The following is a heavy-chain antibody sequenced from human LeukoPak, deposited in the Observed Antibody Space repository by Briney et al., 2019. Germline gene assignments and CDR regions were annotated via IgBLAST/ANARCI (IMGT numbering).Heavy chain of an antibody. CDR3: ASNSPALTGH. CDR2: ISGGGGST. J-gene: IGHJ4*02. Sequence: GGSLRLSCAASGFTFSNYALSWVRQAPGKGLEWVSGISGGGGSTYYADSVKGRFTISRDNSKNTLNLQMNSLRAEDTAVYYCASNSPALTGHWGQGTLVTVPS. V-gene: IGHV3-23*01. D-gene: IGHD3-9*01. CDR1: GFTFSNYA.